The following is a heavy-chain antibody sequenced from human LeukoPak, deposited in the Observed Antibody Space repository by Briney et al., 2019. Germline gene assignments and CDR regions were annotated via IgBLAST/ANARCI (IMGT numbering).Heavy chain of an antibody. CDR1: GASLSRDTYF. CDR2: IDSSGTT. V-gene: IGHV4-39*07. J-gene: IGHJ4*02. CDR3: ARVGDIVVVVAATGPYYFDY. Sequence: PSETLSLTCTVSGASLSRDTYFWGWIRQSPEKGLEWIGSIDSSGTTHYNSSLKSRVTISVDTSKNQFSLKLSSVTAADTAVYYCARVGDIVVVVAATGPYYFDYWGQGTLVTVSS. D-gene: IGHD2-15*01.